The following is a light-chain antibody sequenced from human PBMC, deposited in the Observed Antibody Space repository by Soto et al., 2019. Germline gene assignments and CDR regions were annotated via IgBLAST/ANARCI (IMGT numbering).Light chain of an antibody. CDR3: QQYDNWPLT. V-gene: IGKV3-15*01. CDR2: DSS. J-gene: IGKJ3*01. Sequence: VLTQSPATLSVSPGEGATLSCRASQSVGSSLAWYQQKPGQAPRLLMFDSSTRATGVPAKFSGSGSGTEFTLTISSLESEDFAIFFCQQYDNWPLTFGPGTRVEIE. CDR1: QSVGSS.